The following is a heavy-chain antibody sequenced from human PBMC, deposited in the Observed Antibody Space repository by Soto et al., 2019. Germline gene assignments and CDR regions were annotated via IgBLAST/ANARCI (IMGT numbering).Heavy chain of an antibody. V-gene: IGHV3-21*01. D-gene: IGHD2-21*02. CDR2: ISSSDKYI. J-gene: IGHJ4*02. Sequence: LRLSCVASGFTFSNFGLNWVRQAPGKGLEWVSSISSSDKYIYYADSVKGRFTISRDNAKNSLSLQMNSLRADDTAVYYCARVFCRGDCYSPLDYWGQGTLVTVSS. CDR3: ARVFCRGDCYSPLDY. CDR1: GFTFSNFG.